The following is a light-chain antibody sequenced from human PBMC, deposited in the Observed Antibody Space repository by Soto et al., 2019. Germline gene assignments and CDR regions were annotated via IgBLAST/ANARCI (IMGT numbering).Light chain of an antibody. J-gene: IGKJ2*01. V-gene: IGKV1-5*03. CDR2: EAS. CDR3: QQYNDSFRYT. Sequence: DIQMTQSPSTLSASVGDRVTITCRASQSINTWLAWYQQKPGTVPKLLIYEASTLESGVASRFSGSRSGTEFTLTVSSLQPDDFATYYCQQYNDSFRYTFGQGTKLEIK. CDR1: QSINTW.